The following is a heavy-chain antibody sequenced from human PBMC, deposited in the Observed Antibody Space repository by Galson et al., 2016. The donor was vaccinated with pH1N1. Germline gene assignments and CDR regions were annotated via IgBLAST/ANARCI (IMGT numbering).Heavy chain of an antibody. V-gene: IGHV3-48*01. D-gene: IGHD1-14*01. Sequence: SLRLSCAASGFTFSSYSMNWVRQAPGKGLEWVSYISSSSTIYYADSVKGRFTISRDNAKNSLYLQMNSLRAEDTAVYYCARVNHYYYYGMDVWGQGTTVTASS. J-gene: IGHJ6*02. CDR3: ARVNHYYYYGMDV. CDR1: GFTFSSYS. CDR2: ISSSSTI.